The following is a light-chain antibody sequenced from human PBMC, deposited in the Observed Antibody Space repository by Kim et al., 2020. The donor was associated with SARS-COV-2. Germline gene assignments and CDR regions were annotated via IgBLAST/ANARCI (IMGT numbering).Light chain of an antibody. J-gene: IGKJ1*01. Sequence: DIVMTQSPEYLAVSLGGRATINCKSSQSILKSSNNNNYLTWYQQKPGQSPKMLIYWTSIRDSGVPDRFSGSGSGTDFTLTISDLQAEDVAVYFCQQYYTTPPTFGQGTKVDIK. CDR2: WTS. CDR3: QQYYTTPPT. V-gene: IGKV4-1*01. CDR1: QSILKSSNNNNY.